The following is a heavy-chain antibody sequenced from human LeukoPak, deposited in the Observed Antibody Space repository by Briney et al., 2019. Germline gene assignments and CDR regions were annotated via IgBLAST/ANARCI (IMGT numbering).Heavy chain of an antibody. CDR2: INPNSGGT. V-gene: IGHV1-2*06. Sequence: ASVKVSCKASGYTFTGYYMHWVRQAPGQGLEWMGRINPNSGGTNYAQKFQGRVTMTRDTSISTAYMELTRLRPDDTAVYYCARGEAAAQQYSWSDPWGQGTLVTVSS. CDR1: GYTFTGYY. D-gene: IGHD6-13*01. CDR3: ARGEAAAQQYSWSDP. J-gene: IGHJ5*02.